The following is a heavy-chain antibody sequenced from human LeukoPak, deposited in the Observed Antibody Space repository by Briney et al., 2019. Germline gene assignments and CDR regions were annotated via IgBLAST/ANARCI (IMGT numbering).Heavy chain of an antibody. J-gene: IGHJ3*02. V-gene: IGHV3-11*04. CDR1: GFIFSDYY. CDR3: ARDRPSDYVWGSYRQVFDAFDI. D-gene: IGHD3-16*02. Sequence: GGSLRLSCAASGFIFSDYYMSWIRQAPGKGLEWVSYISSSSSTIYYADSVKGRFTISRDNSKNTLYLQMNSLRAEDTAVYYCARDRPSDYVWGSYRQVFDAFDIWGLGTMVTVSS. CDR2: ISSSSSTI.